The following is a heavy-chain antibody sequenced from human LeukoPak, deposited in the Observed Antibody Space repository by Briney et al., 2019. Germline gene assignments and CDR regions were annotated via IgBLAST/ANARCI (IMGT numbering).Heavy chain of an antibody. CDR2: INHNGEMI. V-gene: IGHV3-48*02. Sequence: PGGSLRLSCAASGFTFSNYVMSWVRQAPGKGLEWVSYINHNGEMIFYPDFVKGRFTISRDNAKNSLYLQMNSLRDEDTAVYYCARDNDWAFYYWGQGTLVTVSS. J-gene: IGHJ4*02. CDR1: GFTFSNYV. CDR3: ARDNDWAFYY. D-gene: IGHD3-9*01.